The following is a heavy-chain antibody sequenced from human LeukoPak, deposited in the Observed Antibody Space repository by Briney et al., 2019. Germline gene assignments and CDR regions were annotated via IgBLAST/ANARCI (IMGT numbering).Heavy chain of an antibody. CDR2: ISAYNGNT. J-gene: IGHJ6*04. D-gene: IGHD3-10*01. CDR3: ARSYGSGSYLLYYYYYGMDV. CDR1: GYTFTSYG. V-gene: IGHV1-18*04. Sequence: ASVKVSCKASGYTFTSYGISWVRPAPGQGLEWMGWISAYNGNTNYAQKLQGRVTMTTDTSTSTAYMELRSLRSDDTAVYYCARSYGSGSYLLYYYYYGMDVWGKGTTVTVSS.